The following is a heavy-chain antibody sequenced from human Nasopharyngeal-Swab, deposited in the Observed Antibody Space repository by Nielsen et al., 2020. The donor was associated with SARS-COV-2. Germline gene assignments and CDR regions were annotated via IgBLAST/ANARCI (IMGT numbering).Heavy chain of an antibody. CDR1: GYSFTSYW. Sequence: GESLKISCKGSGYSFTSYWIGRVRQMPGTGLEWMGIIYPVDSDTRYSPSFQGQFTISADQSISTAYLPWSSLKASDTAMYYCASGLVVVTAIRRSSYAFDIWGQGTMVTVSS. CDR3: ASGLVVVTAIRRSSYAFDI. D-gene: IGHD2-21*02. CDR2: IYPVDSDT. J-gene: IGHJ3*02. V-gene: IGHV5-51*01.